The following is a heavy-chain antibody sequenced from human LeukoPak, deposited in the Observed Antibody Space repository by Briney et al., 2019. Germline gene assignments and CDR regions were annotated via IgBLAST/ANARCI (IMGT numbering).Heavy chain of an antibody. V-gene: IGHV3-74*01. CDR3: ARSVPGNAFDI. D-gene: IGHD2-2*01. J-gene: IGHJ3*02. CDR1: GFTFSSYW. Sequence: GGSLRFSCAASGFTFSSYWMHWFRQAPGKGLVWVSRMNDDGAITTYADSVKGRFTISRDNAKNRLYLQMNSLRVEDTAVYYCARSVPGNAFDIWGQGTMVTVSS. CDR2: MNDDGAIT.